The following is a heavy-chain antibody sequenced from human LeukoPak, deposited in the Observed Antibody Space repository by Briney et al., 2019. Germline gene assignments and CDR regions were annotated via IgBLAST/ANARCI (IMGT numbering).Heavy chain of an antibody. CDR1: GFTFSAYA. CDR3: AKVGCSVSCHCDY. D-gene: IGHD2-2*01. CDR2: ISGSGGST. Sequence: GGSLRLSCAASGFTFSAYAMTWVRQAPGKGLEWVSTISGSGGSTYYADSVKGRFTVSRDNSKNTLYLQMNSLRAEDTAVYYCAKVGCSVSCHCDYWGQGTLVNVSS. V-gene: IGHV3-23*01. J-gene: IGHJ4*02.